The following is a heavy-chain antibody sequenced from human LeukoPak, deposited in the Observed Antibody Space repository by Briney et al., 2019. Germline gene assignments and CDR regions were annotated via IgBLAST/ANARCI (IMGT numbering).Heavy chain of an antibody. Sequence: SGGSLRLSCATSGFSVSDNYMTWVRQAPGKGLEWVSVIYRGGSTYYADPVKGRFTISRDNSKNMVYLQMNSLRVEDTAVYYCARGGAYGSGNHYRGGAFDIWGQGTMVTVSS. CDR3: ARGGAYGSGNHYRGGAFDI. J-gene: IGHJ3*02. CDR2: IYRGGST. D-gene: IGHD3-10*01. CDR1: GFSVSDNY. V-gene: IGHV3-53*01.